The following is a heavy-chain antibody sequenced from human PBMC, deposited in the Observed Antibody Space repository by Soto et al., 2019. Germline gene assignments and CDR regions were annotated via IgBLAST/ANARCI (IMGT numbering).Heavy chain of an antibody. V-gene: IGHV1-18*01. Sequence: QVQLVQSGAEVKKPGASVKVSCKASGYTFTSYGISWVRQAPGQGLEWMGWISAYNGNTNYAQKLQGRVTMTTDTSTGTAYMELRSLRTDDTAVYYCARIESTYYDILTGYWGPGIDYWGQGTLGTVSS. CDR2: ISAYNGNT. CDR1: GYTFTSYG. J-gene: IGHJ4*02. D-gene: IGHD3-9*01. CDR3: ARIESTYYDILTGYWGPGIDY.